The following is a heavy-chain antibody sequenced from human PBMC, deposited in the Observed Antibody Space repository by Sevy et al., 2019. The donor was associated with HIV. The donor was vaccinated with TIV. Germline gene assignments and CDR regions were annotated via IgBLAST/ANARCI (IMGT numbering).Heavy chain of an antibody. J-gene: IGHJ4*02. CDR2: ISDDSRYI. CDR1: GFNFRTYS. Sequence: GESLKISCAASGFNFRTYSMNWVRQAPGKGLEWLSSISDDSRYIYYSDSVKGRFTISRANAKNLLFLQMNNLRVEDTAIHYCARDFTIFGVVSGIDYWGQGNLVTVSS. CDR3: ARDFTIFGVVSGIDY. D-gene: IGHD3-3*01. V-gene: IGHV3-21*04.